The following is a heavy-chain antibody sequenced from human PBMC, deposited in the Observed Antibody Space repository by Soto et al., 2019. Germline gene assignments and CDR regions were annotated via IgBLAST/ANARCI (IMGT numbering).Heavy chain of an antibody. CDR2: INHSGST. J-gene: IGHJ4*02. D-gene: IGHD2-8*02. CDR1: GGSFSGYY. V-gene: IGHV4-34*01. CDR3: ARGWSGGPIDY. Sequence: SVTLSLTCAVYGGSFSGYYWSWIRQPPGKGLEWIGEINHSGSTNYNPSLKSRVTISVDTSKNQFSLKLSSVTAADTAVYYCARGWSGGPIDYWGQGTLVTVSS.